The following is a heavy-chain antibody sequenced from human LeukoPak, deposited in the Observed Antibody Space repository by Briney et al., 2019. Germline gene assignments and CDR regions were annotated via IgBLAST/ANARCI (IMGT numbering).Heavy chain of an antibody. CDR2: IYYNGNT. CDR1: GGSTSTKSYY. V-gene: IGHV4-39*02. J-gene: IGHJ4*02. D-gene: IGHD4-17*01. Sequence: SETLSLTCTVSGGSTSTKSYYWGWIRQSRGKGLEWIGSIYYNGNTYYNPSLKSRVTISVDTSKNLFSPNMTSVTAADRAVYYCARGLSYGDYFDYWGRGTLVPVSS. CDR3: ARGLSYGDYFDY.